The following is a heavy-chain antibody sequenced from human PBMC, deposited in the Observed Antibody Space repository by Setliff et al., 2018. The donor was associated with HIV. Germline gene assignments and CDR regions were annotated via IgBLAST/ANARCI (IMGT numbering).Heavy chain of an antibody. CDR3: ARPLTTSVNFWGDAFAI. Sequence: SETLSLTCAVYGGSFSGYYWSWIRQPPGKGLEWIGEINHSGSTNYNPSLKSRVTISVDTSKNQFSLKLSSVTAADTAVYYCARPLTTSVNFWGDAFAIWGQGTMGTVS. D-gene: IGHD3-3*01. J-gene: IGHJ3*02. CDR2: INHSGST. CDR1: GGSFSGYY. V-gene: IGHV4-34*01.